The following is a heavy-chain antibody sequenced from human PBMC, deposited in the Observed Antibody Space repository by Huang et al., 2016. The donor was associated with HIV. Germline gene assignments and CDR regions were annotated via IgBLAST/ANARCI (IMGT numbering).Heavy chain of an antibody. CDR3: AKDLTYTFGRHFDY. J-gene: IGHJ4*02. CDR2: IRYDGNNY. CDR1: GFTFGSFG. D-gene: IGHD3-3*01. Sequence: QVQLVESGGGVVQPGGSLRLSCTESGFTFGSFGMHWVSQGPGKGLEWVAFIRYDGNNYEYADSVRGRFTISRDNSKDTLYLQMNRLRPDDSAVYYCAKDLTYTFGRHFDYWGRGTLVTVSS. V-gene: IGHV3-30*02.